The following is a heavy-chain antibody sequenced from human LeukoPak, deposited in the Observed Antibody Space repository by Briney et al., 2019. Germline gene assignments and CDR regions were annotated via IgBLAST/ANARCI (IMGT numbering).Heavy chain of an antibody. D-gene: IGHD6-13*01. Sequence: PSETLSLTCTASGGSISSYYWSWIRQPPGKGLEWIGYIYYSGSTNYNPSLKSRVTISVDTSKNQFSLRLSSVTAADTAVYYCARHYSSSWDWFDPWGQGTLSPSPQ. CDR1: GGSISSYY. CDR2: IYYSGST. CDR3: ARHYSSSWDWFDP. J-gene: IGHJ5*02. V-gene: IGHV4-59*08.